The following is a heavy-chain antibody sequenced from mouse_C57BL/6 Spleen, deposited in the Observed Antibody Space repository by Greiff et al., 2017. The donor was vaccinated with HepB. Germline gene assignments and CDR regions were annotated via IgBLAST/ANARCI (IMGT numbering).Heavy chain of an antibody. J-gene: IGHJ3*01. D-gene: IGHD1-1*01. Sequence: VKLVESGPGLVAPSQSLSITCTVSGFSLTSYGVHWVRQPPGKGLEWLVVIWSDGSTTYNSALKSRLSISKDNSKSQDYLTMNSLQTDDKAMYYCARHEHYDGSSLAYWGQGTLVTVSA. CDR3: ARHEHYDGSSLAY. V-gene: IGHV2-6-1*01. CDR2: IWSDGST. CDR1: GFSLTSYG.